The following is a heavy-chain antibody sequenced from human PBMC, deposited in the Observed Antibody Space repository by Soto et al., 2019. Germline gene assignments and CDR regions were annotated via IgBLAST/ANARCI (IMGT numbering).Heavy chain of an antibody. D-gene: IGHD1-26*01. J-gene: IGHJ4*02. Sequence: GSLRLSCAASGSTFSDYTMHWVRQAPGKGLEWVAVISHDGSLSYDADSVKGRFTISRDNSRDTLFLEMNGLRVEDTAVYYCVNQEVGATVYFDHWGQGTLVTVSS. CDR2: ISHDGSLS. CDR3: VNQEVGATVYFDH. CDR1: GSTFSDYT. V-gene: IGHV3-30*04.